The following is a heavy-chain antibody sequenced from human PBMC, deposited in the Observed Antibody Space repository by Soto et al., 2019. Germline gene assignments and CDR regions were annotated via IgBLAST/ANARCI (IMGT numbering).Heavy chain of an antibody. D-gene: IGHD6-13*01. V-gene: IGHV3-15*07. CDR2: IKSKTDGGTT. CDR1: GFTFSNAW. J-gene: IGHJ4*02. Sequence: GGSLRLSCAASGFTFSNAWMNWVRQAPVKGLEWVGRIKSKTDGGTTDYAAPVKGRFTISRDDSKNTLYLQMNSLKTEDTAVYYCTTDGSIAAAGTSFDYWGQGTLVTVSS. CDR3: TTDGSIAAAGTSFDY.